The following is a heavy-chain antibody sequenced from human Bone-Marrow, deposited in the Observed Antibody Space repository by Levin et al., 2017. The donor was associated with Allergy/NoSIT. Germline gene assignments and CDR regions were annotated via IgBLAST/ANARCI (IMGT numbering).Heavy chain of an antibody. CDR2: IYSGGGT. CDR1: GFTVGNNY. J-gene: IGHJ4*02. CDR3: SSAPGFSDY. V-gene: IGHV3-66*01. Sequence: GGSLRLSCAASGFTVGNNYVAWVRQAPGKGLDWISVIYSGGGTYYADSVKGRFTISRDKSKTTVYLQMNSLRVEDTAVYYCSSAPGFSDYWGQGTLVTVSS.